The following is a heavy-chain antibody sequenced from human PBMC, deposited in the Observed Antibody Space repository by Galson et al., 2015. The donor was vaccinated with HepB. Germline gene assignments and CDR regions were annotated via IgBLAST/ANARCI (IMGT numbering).Heavy chain of an antibody. CDR2: ISSSSSTI. CDR3: ARDGGQWLVRYYYYGMDV. D-gene: IGHD6-19*01. Sequence: LRLSCAASGFTFRSYSMNWVRQAPGKGLEWVSYISSSSSTIYYADSVKGRFTISRDNAKNSLYLQMNSLRAEDTAVYYCARDGGQWLVRYYYYGMDVWGQGTTVTVSS. CDR1: GFTFRSYS. J-gene: IGHJ6*02. V-gene: IGHV3-48*04.